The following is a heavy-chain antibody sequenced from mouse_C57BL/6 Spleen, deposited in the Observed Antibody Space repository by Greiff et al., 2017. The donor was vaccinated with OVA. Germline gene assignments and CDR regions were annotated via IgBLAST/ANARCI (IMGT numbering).Heavy chain of an antibody. CDR1: GFTFTDYY. CDR3: ARSGAMDY. Sequence: EVKLMESGGGLVQPGGSLSLSCAASGFTFTDYYMSWVRQPPGKALEWLGFIRNKANGYTTEYSASVKGRFTISRDNSQSILYLQMNAQRAEDSATYYCARSGAMDYWGQGTSVTVSS. D-gene: IGHD4-1*01. CDR2: IRNKANGYTT. J-gene: IGHJ4*01. V-gene: IGHV7-3*01.